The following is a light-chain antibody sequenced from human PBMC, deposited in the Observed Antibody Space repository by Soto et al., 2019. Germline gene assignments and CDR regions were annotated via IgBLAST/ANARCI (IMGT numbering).Light chain of an antibody. V-gene: IGLV7-43*01. CDR2: SAN. Sequence: QAVVTQEPSLTVSPGGTVTLTCASSTGAVTTAYSVNWFQQKPGQAPTALIYSANNRHFWTPARFSGSLLGGRAALTLSGVRPEDEAEYYCLLFYGGAWVFGGGTKVTVL. CDR3: LLFYGGAWV. J-gene: IGLJ3*02. CDR1: TGAVTTAYS.